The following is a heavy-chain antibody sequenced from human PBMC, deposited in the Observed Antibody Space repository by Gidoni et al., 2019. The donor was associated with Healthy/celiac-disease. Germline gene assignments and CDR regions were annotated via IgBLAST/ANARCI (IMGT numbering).Heavy chain of an antibody. J-gene: IGHJ6*02. Sequence: EVQLVESGGGLIQPGGSLRLSCAASGFTVSSNYMSWVRQAPGKGLEWVSVSYSGGSTYYADSVKGRFTISRDNSKNTLYLQMNSLRAEDTAVYYCARFSSSLYYYYGMDVWGQGTTVTVSS. CDR3: ARFSSSLYYYYGMDV. D-gene: IGHD6-6*01. CDR2: SYSGGST. CDR1: GFTVSSNY. V-gene: IGHV3-53*01.